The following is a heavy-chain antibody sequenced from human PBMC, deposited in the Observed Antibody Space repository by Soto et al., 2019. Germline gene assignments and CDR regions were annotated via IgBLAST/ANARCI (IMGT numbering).Heavy chain of an antibody. CDR1: GFTFSTYG. V-gene: IGHV3-33*01. D-gene: IGHD6-13*01. CDR2: IWYDGSNK. J-gene: IGHJ6*02. CDR3: ARDGAAAGLMDV. Sequence: GGSLRLSCAASGFTFSTYGMHWVRQAPGKGLEWVAVIWYDGSNKYYADSVKGRFTISRDNSKNTLYLQMNSLRADDTAVYYCARDGAAAGLMDVWGQGTTVTVSS.